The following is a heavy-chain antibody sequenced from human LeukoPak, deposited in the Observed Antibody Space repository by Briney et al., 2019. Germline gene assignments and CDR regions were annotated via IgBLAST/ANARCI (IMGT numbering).Heavy chain of an antibody. D-gene: IGHD3-22*01. Sequence: GGSLRLSCGASGFTVKNNYMNWVRQAPGKGLEWVSSISSSSSYIYYADSVKGRFTISRDNAKNSLYLQMNSLRAEDTAVYYCAREYYDSSGYYPSAEYFQHWGQGTLVTVSS. J-gene: IGHJ1*01. V-gene: IGHV3-21*01. CDR1: GFTVKNNY. CDR3: AREYYDSSGYYPSAEYFQH. CDR2: ISSSSSYI.